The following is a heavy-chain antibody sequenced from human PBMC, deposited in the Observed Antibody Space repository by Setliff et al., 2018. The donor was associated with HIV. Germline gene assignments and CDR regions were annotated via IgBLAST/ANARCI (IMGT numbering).Heavy chain of an antibody. J-gene: IGHJ3*02. CDR3: ARGPYYYDSSGSVDAFDI. CDR1: GGSISSGGYS. Sequence: KASETLSLTCAVSGGSISSGGYSWSWIRQPPGKGLEWIGYIYHSGSTYYNPSLKSRVTISVDRSKNQFSLKLSSVTAADTAVYYCARGPYYYDSSGSVDAFDIWGQGTMVTVSS. D-gene: IGHD3-22*01. V-gene: IGHV4-30-2*01. CDR2: IYHSGST.